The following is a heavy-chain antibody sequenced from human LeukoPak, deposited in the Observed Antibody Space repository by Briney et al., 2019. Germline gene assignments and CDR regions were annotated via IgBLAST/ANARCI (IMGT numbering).Heavy chain of an antibody. J-gene: IGHJ4*02. CDR3: ARGSSNFYFDY. Sequence: PGGSLRLSCAASGFTFSSYAMHWVRQAPGKGLEWAAVISYDGSNKYYADSVKGRFTISRDNSKNTLYLQMNSLRAEDTAVYYCARGSSNFYFDYWGQGTLVTVSS. V-gene: IGHV3-30*04. D-gene: IGHD2-2*01. CDR1: GFTFSSYA. CDR2: ISYDGSNK.